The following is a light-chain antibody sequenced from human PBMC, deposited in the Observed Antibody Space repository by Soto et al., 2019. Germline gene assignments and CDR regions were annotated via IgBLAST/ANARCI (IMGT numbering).Light chain of an antibody. CDR2: DAS. V-gene: IGKV3-11*01. Sequence: EILLTQSPATLSLSPGERATLSCRASQSVSGYLAWYQQKNGQAPRILIYDASSRATGIPARFSGSGSGTDCTLAFGRLEPEDFAVYYCQQRSNWPLTFGQGTRLEIK. CDR1: QSVSGY. CDR3: QQRSNWPLT. J-gene: IGKJ5*01.